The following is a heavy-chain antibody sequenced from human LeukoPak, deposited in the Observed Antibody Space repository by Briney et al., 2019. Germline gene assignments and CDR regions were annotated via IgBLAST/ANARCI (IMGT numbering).Heavy chain of an antibody. J-gene: IGHJ4*02. CDR1: GGTFISYA. Sequence: SVKVSCKASGGTFISYAISWVRQAPGQGLEWMGGIIPIFGTANYAQKFQGRVTITADESTSTAYMELSSLRSEDTAVYYCARGGGEYSREYFDYWGQGTLVSVSS. V-gene: IGHV1-69*01. CDR2: IIPIFGTA. D-gene: IGHD6-6*01. CDR3: ARGGGEYSREYFDY.